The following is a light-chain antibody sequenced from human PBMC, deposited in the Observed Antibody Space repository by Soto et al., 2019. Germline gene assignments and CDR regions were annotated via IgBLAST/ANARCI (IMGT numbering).Light chain of an antibody. V-gene: IGKV3-15*01. CDR3: QQYNNGASIT. CDR2: GAS. J-gene: IGKJ5*01. Sequence: EIVMTQSPATLSVSPGERATLSCRASQSVSSNLAWYQQKPGQAPRLLIYGASTRATGIPARFSGSGSGTEVTLTISSLQSEDCAVYYCQQYNNGASITFGQGTRLEIK. CDR1: QSVSSN.